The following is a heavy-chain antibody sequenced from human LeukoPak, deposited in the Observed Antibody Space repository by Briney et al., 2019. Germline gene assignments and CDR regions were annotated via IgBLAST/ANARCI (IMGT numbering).Heavy chain of an antibody. CDR2: IYSGGST. D-gene: IGHD6-19*01. CDR1: GFTVSSNY. V-gene: IGHV3-66*01. CDR3: ARVGSGWYLDY. Sequence: GGSLRLSCAASGFTVSSNYMSWVRQAPGQGLEWVSVIYSGGSTYYADSVKGRFTISRDNSKNTLYLQMNSLRAEDTAVYYCARVGSGWYLDYWGQGTLVTVSS. J-gene: IGHJ4*02.